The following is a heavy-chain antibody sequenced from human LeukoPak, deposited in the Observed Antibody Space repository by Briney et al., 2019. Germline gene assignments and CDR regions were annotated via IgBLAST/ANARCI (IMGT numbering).Heavy chain of an antibody. J-gene: IGHJ4*02. CDR1: GGPISSGDYY. CDR2: INYRGTT. D-gene: IGHD1-26*01. CDR3: ARVSRDSGNYYTFLDY. V-gene: IGHV4-39*07. Sequence: ASETLSLTCTVSGGPISSGDYYWGWIRQPPGMGPEWIGGINYRGTTYYNPSLQSRVAISVDTSKNQFSLQLTSVTATDTAVYYCARVSRDSGNYYTFLDYWGQGTLVTVSS.